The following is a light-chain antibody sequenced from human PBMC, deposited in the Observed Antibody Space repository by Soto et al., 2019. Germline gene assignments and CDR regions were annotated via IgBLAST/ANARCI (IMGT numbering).Light chain of an antibody. Sequence: QSVLTERPSASGSPARWVTISCTGTSSDVGGYNYVSWYQQHPGKAPKLMIYEVSKRPPGVPDRFSGSKSGNTASLTVSGLQAEDEADYYCSSYAGSNNYVFGTGTKVTVL. CDR2: EVS. CDR1: SSDVGGYNY. J-gene: IGLJ1*01. V-gene: IGLV2-8*01. CDR3: SSYAGSNNYV.